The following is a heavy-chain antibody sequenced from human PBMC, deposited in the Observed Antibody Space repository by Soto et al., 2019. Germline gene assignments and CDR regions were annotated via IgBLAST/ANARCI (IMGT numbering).Heavy chain of an antibody. CDR1: GFTFSSYA. Sequence: QVQLVESGGGVVQPGRSLRLSCAASGFTFSSYAMHWVRQAPGKGLEWVAVISYDGSNKYYADSVKGRFTISRDNSKNTLYLQMNRLRPEDTAVYYGARGRSSSSGYYYGLDVWGQGTTVTVSS. J-gene: IGHJ6*02. CDR2: ISYDGSNK. V-gene: IGHV3-30-3*01. CDR3: ARGRSSSSGYYYGLDV. D-gene: IGHD6-6*01.